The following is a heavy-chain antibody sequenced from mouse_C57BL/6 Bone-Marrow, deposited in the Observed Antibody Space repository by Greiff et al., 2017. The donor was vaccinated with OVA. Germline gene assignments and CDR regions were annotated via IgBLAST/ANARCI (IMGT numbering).Heavy chain of an antibody. V-gene: IGHV5-17*01. J-gene: IGHJ4*01. CDR3: ARPGYYGNAMDY. CDR1: GFTFSDYG. Sequence: EVKVVESGGGLVKPGGSLKLSCAASGFTFSDYGMHWVRQAPEKGLEWVAYISSGSSTIYYADTVKGRFTISRDNAKNTLFLQMTSLRSEDTAMYYCARPGYYGNAMDYWGQGTSVTVSS. CDR2: ISSGSSTI. D-gene: IGHD2-1*01.